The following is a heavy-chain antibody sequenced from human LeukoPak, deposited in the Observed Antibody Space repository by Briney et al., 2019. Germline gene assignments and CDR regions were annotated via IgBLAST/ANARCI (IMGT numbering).Heavy chain of an antibody. CDR1: GGSISSYY. J-gene: IGHJ4*02. CDR2: IYYSGST. V-gene: IGHV4-59*08. Sequence: SETLSLTCTVSGGSISSYYWSWIRQPPGKGLEWIGYIYYSGSTYYNPSLKSRVTISVDTSKNQFSLKLSSVTAADTAVYYCARQGFPDYFDYWGQGTLVTVSS. CDR3: ARQGFPDYFDY.